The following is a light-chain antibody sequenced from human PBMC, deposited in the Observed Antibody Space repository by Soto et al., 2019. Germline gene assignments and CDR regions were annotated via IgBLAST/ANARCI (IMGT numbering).Light chain of an antibody. Sequence: EIVLTQSPATLSLSPGGRATLSCRASQSISSDLAWYQQTPGQAPRLLIFDASNRATGVPARFSGSGSGTDFTLTIRRLEPEDFAVYYCQQYGSSPRTFGQGTKVDNK. CDR3: QQYGSSPRT. CDR1: QSISSD. V-gene: IGKV3-11*01. J-gene: IGKJ1*01. CDR2: DAS.